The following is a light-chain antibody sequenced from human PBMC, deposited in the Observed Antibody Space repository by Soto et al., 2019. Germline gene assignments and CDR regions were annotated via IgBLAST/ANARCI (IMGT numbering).Light chain of an antibody. V-gene: IGKV1-9*01. CDR2: PAS. Sequence: DIQLTQSPSFLSASVGDRVTITCRASQGLSSSLAWYQQRPGKAPQLLIYPASTLQSGVPARFSGSGSGTEFTLTISSLQSEDFATYYCQQRSNWPITFGQGTRLEIK. CDR3: QQRSNWPIT. J-gene: IGKJ5*01. CDR1: QGLSSS.